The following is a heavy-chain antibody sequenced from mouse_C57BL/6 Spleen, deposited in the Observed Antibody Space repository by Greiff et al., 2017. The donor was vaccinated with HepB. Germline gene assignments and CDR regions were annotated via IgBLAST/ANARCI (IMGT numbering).Heavy chain of an antibody. D-gene: IGHD1-1*01. Sequence: VQLQQSGAELVKPGASVKISCKASGYAFSSYWMNWVKQRPGKGLEWIGQIYPGDGDTNYNGKFKGKATLTADKSSSTAYMQLSSLTSEDSAVYFCARSPPFITTFDYWGQGTTLTVSS. CDR2: IYPGDGDT. J-gene: IGHJ2*01. CDR1: GYAFSSYW. CDR3: ARSPPFITTFDY. V-gene: IGHV1-80*01.